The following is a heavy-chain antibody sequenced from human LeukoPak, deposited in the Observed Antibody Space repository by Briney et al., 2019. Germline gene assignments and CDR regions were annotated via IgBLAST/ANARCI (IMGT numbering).Heavy chain of an antibody. CDR1: GGSFSGYY. CDR3: ARVTGERNQRIAAAGTGRWFDP. D-gene: IGHD6-13*01. CDR2: INHSGST. Sequence: SETLSLTCAVYGGSFSGYYWSWIRQPPGKGLEWIGEINHSGSTNYNPSLKSRVTISVDTSKNQFSLKLSSVTAADTAVYYCARVTGERNQRIAAAGTGRWFDPWGQGTLATVSS. J-gene: IGHJ5*02. V-gene: IGHV4-34*01.